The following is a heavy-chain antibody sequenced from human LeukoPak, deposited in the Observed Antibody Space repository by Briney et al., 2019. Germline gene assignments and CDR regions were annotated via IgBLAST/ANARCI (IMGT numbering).Heavy chain of an antibody. D-gene: IGHD4-17*01. CDR2: ISYDGSNK. CDR1: GFTFSSYA. Sequence: PGRSLRLSCAASGFTFSSYAMHWVRQAPGKGLEWVAVISYDGSNKYYADSVKGRFTISRDNSKNTLYLQMNSLRAEDTAVYYCARANVPYGDYGRGGLDHWGQVTVVTVSS. J-gene: IGHJ5*02. V-gene: IGHV3-30-3*01. CDR3: ARANVPYGDYGRGGLDH.